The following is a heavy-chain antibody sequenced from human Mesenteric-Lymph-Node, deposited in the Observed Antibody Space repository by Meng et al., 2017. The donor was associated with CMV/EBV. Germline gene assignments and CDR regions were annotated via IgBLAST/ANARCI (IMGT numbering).Heavy chain of an antibody. CDR3: ARLNEWQQVHYFYALDV. J-gene: IGHJ6*02. V-gene: IGHV2-26*01. CDR1: GFPLRNARMG. D-gene: IGHD3-3*01. Sequence: SGPTLVQPTETRTLPYSVSGFPLRNARMGVSWIRQPQGEPLEWLVHIFTSDKTSDDERSYSTSLKYRLTISKDTSKSQVVLTMTNMDPVDTATYYCARLNEWQQVHYFYALDVWGQGTTVTVSS. CDR2: IFTSDKTSDDER.